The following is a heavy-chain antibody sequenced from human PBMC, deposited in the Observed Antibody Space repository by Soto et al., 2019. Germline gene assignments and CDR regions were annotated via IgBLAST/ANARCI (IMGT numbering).Heavy chain of an antibody. J-gene: IGHJ4*02. Sequence: VPGMTSGYPISHYGLTCVRAAPGQPLEWLGWISLYSDGTNYAQNFRGRVTMTSNTTITTAYMELSGLRYEDTAVYYCARRKERSGPNYYDVWGQGSLVTVSS. V-gene: IGHV1-8*02. D-gene: IGHD6-25*01. CDR2: ISLYSDGT. CDR1: GYPISHYG. CDR3: ARRKERSGPNYYDV.